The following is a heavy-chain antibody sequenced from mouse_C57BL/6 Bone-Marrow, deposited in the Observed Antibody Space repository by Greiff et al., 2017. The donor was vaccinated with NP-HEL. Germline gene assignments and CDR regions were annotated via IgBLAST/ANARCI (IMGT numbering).Heavy chain of an antibody. CDR2: INPSSGYT. V-gene: IGHV1-7*01. Sequence: QVQLQQSGAELAKPGASVKLSCKASGYTFTSYWMHWVKQRPGQGLEWIGYINPSSGYTKYNQKFKDKATLTADKSSSTAYMQLSSLTYEDSAVYYSARSGEPDLPSFFYYAMDYWGQGTSVTVSS. CDR1: GYTFTSYW. CDR3: ARSGEPDLPSFFYYAMDY. J-gene: IGHJ4*01. D-gene: IGHD2-1*01.